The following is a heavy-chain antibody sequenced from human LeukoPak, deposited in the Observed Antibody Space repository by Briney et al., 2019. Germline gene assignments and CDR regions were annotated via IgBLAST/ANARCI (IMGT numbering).Heavy chain of an antibody. Sequence: PETLSLTCTISGGSVSDYYWSWIRQSPGKGLEWIGYIYHTGSTSYSPSLKSRVTISADTSQNQFSLKLSSVTAADTAVYYCASRKLGNDYWGQGTLVTVSS. D-gene: IGHD7-27*01. CDR2: IYHTGST. V-gene: IGHV4-59*02. CDR1: GGSVSDYY. CDR3: ASRKLGNDY. J-gene: IGHJ4*02.